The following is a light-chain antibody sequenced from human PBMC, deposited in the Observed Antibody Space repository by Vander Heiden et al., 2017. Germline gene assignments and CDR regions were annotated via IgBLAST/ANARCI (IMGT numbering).Light chain of an antibody. Sequence: EIVLTQSPGTLSLSPGERATIPCRASQTVSSSSLAWYQQKPGQAPRLLIYGASSRATGIPDRFSGSWSGTDFTLTISSLEPEDFAVYYCQQYGSSPLTFGGGTKVEIK. V-gene: IGKV3-20*01. CDR3: QQYGSSPLT. CDR2: GAS. J-gene: IGKJ4*01. CDR1: QTVSSSS.